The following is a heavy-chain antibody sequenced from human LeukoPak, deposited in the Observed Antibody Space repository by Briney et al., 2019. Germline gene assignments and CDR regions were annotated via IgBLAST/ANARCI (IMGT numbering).Heavy chain of an antibody. V-gene: IGHV3-21*04. CDR2: IFSSSTYI. Sequence: PGGSLRPSCAASGFAFNTYSMNWVRQAPGKGLEWVSFIFSSSTYIYYTDSVKGRFTISRDNSENTLYLQMNSLRAEDTAVYYCARGYGGYYFDYWGQGTLVTVSS. CDR3: ARGYGGYYFDY. CDR1: GFAFNTYS. D-gene: IGHD3-10*01. J-gene: IGHJ4*02.